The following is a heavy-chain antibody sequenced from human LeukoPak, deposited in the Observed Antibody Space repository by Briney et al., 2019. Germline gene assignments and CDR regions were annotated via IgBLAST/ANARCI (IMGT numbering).Heavy chain of an antibody. Sequence: ASVKVSCKASGGTFSSYAISWVRQAPGQGPEWMGGIIPIFGTANYAQKFQGRVTITADKSTSTAYMELSSLRSEDTAVYYCAGTMVRGVYDYWGQGTLVTVSS. CDR1: GGTFSSYA. D-gene: IGHD3-10*01. V-gene: IGHV1-69*06. J-gene: IGHJ4*02. CDR3: AGTMVRGVYDY. CDR2: IIPIFGTA.